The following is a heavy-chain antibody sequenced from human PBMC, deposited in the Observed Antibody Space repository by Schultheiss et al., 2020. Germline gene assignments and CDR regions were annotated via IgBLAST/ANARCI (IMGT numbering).Heavy chain of an antibody. D-gene: IGHD3-22*01. J-gene: IGHJ5*02. Sequence: SQTLSLTCTVSGGSISSGDYYWSWIRQPPGKGLEWIGYIYYSGSTYYNPSLKSRVTISVDTSKNQFSLKLSSVTAADTAVYYCARLNMGITMIVSRFDPWGQGTLVTVSS. CDR2: IYYSGST. V-gene: IGHV4-30-4*01. CDR3: ARLNMGITMIVSRFDP. CDR1: GGSISSGDYY.